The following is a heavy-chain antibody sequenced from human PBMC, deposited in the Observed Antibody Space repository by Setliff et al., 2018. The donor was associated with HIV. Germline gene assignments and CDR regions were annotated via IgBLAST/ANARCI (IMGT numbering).Heavy chain of an antibody. CDR3: ARDGGDGSGYYYADY. Sequence: GASVKVSCKVSGYSLTDISIHWVRQAPGQGLEWMGIINPSGGSAAYAEKFRGRVTMTSDTSTNTVYMELRSLRSEETAVFYCARDGGDGSGYYYADYWGQGTLGTVS. J-gene: IGHJ4*02. D-gene: IGHD3-22*01. CDR1: GYSLTDIS. CDR2: INPSGGSA. V-gene: IGHV1-46*01.